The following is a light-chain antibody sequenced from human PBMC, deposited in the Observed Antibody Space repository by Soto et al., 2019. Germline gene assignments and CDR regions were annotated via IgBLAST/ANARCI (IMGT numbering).Light chain of an antibody. J-gene: IGLJ3*02. CDR1: SSDVGGYNY. Sequence: QSVLTQPRSVSGSPGQSVTISCTGTSSDVGGYNYVSWYQQHPGKAPKLMIYDVSKRPSGVPDRFSGSKSGNMASLTISGLQAEDEADYYCCSYAGSNTSVFGGGTKLTVL. CDR3: CSYAGSNTSV. CDR2: DVS. V-gene: IGLV2-11*01.